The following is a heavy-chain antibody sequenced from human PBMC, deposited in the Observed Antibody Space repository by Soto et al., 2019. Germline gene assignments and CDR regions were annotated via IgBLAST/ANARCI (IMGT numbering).Heavy chain of an antibody. D-gene: IGHD2-2*01. Sequence: QVQLQESGPGLVKPSGTLSLTCAVSSGSISSSNWWSWVRQPPGKGLEWIGEIYHSGSTNYNPSLQRRVTISVDKSKNQFSLKLSSVTAADTAVYYCARSCSSTSCYRDYYYYMDVWGKGTTVTVSS. CDR1: SGSISSSNW. J-gene: IGHJ6*03. V-gene: IGHV4-4*02. CDR3: ARSCSSTSCYRDYYYYMDV. CDR2: IYHSGST.